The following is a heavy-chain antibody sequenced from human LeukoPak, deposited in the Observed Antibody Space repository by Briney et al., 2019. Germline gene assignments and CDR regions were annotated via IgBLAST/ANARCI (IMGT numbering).Heavy chain of an antibody. V-gene: IGHV4-61*01. Sequence: SETLSLTCTVSGGSISSSSYYWSWIRQPPGKGLEWIGYIYYSGSTNYNPSLKSRVTISVDTSKNQFSLKLSSVTAADTAVYYCARIGGDFYYYYYYYMDVWGKGTTVTISS. D-gene: IGHD2-21*02. CDR3: ARIGGDFYYYYYYYMDV. CDR1: GGSISSSSYY. J-gene: IGHJ6*03. CDR2: IYYSGST.